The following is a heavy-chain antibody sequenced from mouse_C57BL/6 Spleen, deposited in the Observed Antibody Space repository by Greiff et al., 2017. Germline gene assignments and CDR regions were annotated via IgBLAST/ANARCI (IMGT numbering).Heavy chain of an antibody. CDR3: ARGESNLAWFAY. CDR2: IYPGDGDT. D-gene: IGHD2-5*01. CDR1: GYAFSSYW. J-gene: IGHJ3*01. V-gene: IGHV1-80*01. Sequence: QVQLKQSGAELVKPGASVKISCKASGYAFSSYWMNWVKQRPGKGLEWIGQIYPGDGDTNYNGKFKGKATLTADKSSSTAYMQLSSLTSEDSAVYFCARGESNLAWFAYGGQGTLVTVSA.